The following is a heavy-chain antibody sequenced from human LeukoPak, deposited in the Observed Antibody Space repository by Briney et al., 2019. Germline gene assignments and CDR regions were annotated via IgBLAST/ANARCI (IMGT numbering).Heavy chain of an antibody. Sequence: PGGSLRLSCAASGVTVSTSYMSWVRQAPGKGLEWVSIMYSGGATDYADSVKGSFTISRDNSKNTLYLQMNSLRVEDTAVYYCARDPSPYYSDYGHWGQGTLVTVSS. CDR3: ARDPSPYYSDYGH. CDR2: MYSGGAT. CDR1: GVTVSTSY. V-gene: IGHV3-66*01. J-gene: IGHJ4*02. D-gene: IGHD4-11*01.